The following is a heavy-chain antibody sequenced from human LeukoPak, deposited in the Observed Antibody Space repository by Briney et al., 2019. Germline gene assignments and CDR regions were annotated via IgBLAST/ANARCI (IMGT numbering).Heavy chain of an antibody. V-gene: IGHV3-53*03. Sequence: GGSLRPSYAPSGLTVSTNYMSWVRQPPGKGMEWVSVIYIGGNTYYADSVKGRFTISRDNSKNTLYLQMNSLRAEDTAMYYCARGDGYNYFDYWGQGTLVTVSS. CDR2: IYIGGNT. D-gene: IGHD5-24*01. J-gene: IGHJ4*02. CDR1: GLTVSTNY. CDR3: ARGDGYNYFDY.